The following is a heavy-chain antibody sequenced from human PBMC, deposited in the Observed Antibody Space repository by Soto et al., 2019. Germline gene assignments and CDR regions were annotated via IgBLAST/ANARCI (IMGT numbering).Heavy chain of an antibody. CDR2: IIPIFGTA. J-gene: IGHJ6*02. Sequence: QVQLVQSGAEVKKPGSSVKVSCKASGGTFSSYAISWVRQAPGQGLEWVGGIIPIFGTANYAQKFQGRVTITAEEATSTAYMELSSLRSEATAVYYCARDVRGYSYGLGALDVWGQGTTVNVSS. CDR1: GGTFSSYA. V-gene: IGHV1-69*01. D-gene: IGHD5-18*01. CDR3: ARDVRGYSYGLGALDV.